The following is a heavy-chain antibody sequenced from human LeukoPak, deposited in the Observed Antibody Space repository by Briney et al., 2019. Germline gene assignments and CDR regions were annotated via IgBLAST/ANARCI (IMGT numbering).Heavy chain of an antibody. J-gene: IGHJ4*02. Sequence: SETLSLTCAVSGVSISSGGYCWSWIRQPPGMGREWIGYIYHSGSTYYNPSLKSRVTISVDRSKNQFSLKLSSVTAAATAVYYCARGVDSSGYYPFDYWGQGTLVTVSS. CDR3: ARGVDSSGYYPFDY. CDR1: GVSISSGGYC. V-gene: IGHV4-30-2*01. D-gene: IGHD3-22*01. CDR2: IYHSGST.